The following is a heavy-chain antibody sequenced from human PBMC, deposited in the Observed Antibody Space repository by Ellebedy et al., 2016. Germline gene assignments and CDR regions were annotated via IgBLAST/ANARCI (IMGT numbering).Heavy chain of an antibody. CDR2: FDPEAGET. Sequence: ASVKVSCKVSGYTLTKLSIHWVRQAPGKGLEWMGGFDPEAGETIYAKRFQGRVTLIDDTSTDTAYMELSSLRSEDTAIYYCATVDNSHWHGYWGQGTLVTVSS. J-gene: IGHJ4*02. CDR3: ATVDNSHWHGY. CDR1: GYTLTKLS. V-gene: IGHV1-24*01. D-gene: IGHD2-2*03.